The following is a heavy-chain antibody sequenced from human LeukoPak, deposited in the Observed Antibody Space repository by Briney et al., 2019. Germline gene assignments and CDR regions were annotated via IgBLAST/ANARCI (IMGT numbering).Heavy chain of an antibody. Sequence: KCSETLSLTCAVSGGSFSGYYWTWIRQPPGKGLEGIGEINHSGSANYNPSLKSRVTISLDTPKNQFSLKLSSVTAADTAVYYCARGCSSTSCYYYYGMDVWGQGTTVTVSS. CDR1: GGSFSGYY. V-gene: IGHV4-34*01. CDR2: INHSGSA. D-gene: IGHD2-2*01. CDR3: ARGCSSTSCYYYYGMDV. J-gene: IGHJ6*02.